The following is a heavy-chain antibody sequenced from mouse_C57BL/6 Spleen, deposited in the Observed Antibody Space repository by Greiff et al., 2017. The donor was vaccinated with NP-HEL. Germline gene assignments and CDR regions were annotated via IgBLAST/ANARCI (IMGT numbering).Heavy chain of an antibody. Sequence: QVQLQQSGPELVKPGASVKISCKASGYAFSSSWMNWVKQRPGKGLEWIGRIYPGDGDTNYNGKFKGKATLTADKSSSTAYMQLSSLTSEDSAVYFCARPSYSNSHYAMDYWGQGTSVTVSS. CDR2: IYPGDGDT. CDR3: ARPSYSNSHYAMDY. D-gene: IGHD2-5*01. V-gene: IGHV1-82*01. J-gene: IGHJ4*01. CDR1: GYAFSSSW.